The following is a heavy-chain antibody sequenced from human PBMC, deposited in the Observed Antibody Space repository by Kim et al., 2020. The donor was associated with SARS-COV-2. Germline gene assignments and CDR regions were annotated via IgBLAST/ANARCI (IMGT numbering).Heavy chain of an antibody. D-gene: IGHD2-2*01. CDR3: ASRIVVVPSF. CDR2: ISSSGSTI. J-gene: IGHJ4*02. CDR1: GFTFSSYE. Sequence: GGSLRLSCAASGFTFSSYEMNWVRQAPGKGLEWVSYISSSGSTIYYADSVKGRFTISRDNAKNSLYLQMNSLRAEDTAVYYCASRIVVVPSFWGQGTLVTVSS. V-gene: IGHV3-48*03.